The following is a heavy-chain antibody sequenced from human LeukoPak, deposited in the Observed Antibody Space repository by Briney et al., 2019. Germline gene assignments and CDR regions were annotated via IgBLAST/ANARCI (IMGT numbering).Heavy chain of an antibody. CDR2: MNPNSGNT. D-gene: IGHD6-19*01. V-gene: IGHV1-8*02. J-gene: IGHJ4*02. CDR3: ARGALGSVAVAEHPGY. Sequence: ASVKVSCKASGGTFNSYAISWVRQAPGKGVEWMGWMNPNSGNTGYAQKFQGRATMTRNASISTAYMELSSLRSEDTAVYYCARGALGSVAVAEHPGYWGQGTLVTVSA. CDR1: GGTFNSYA.